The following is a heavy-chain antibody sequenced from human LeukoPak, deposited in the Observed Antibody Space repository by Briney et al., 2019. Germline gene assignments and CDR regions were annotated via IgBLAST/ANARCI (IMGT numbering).Heavy chain of an antibody. V-gene: IGHV3-48*04. D-gene: IGHD3-22*01. J-gene: IGHJ4*02. CDR2: ISSSGGII. CDR3: ARANHYDEGYYFDL. Sequence: GGSLRLSCAASGFTFSSYAMSWVRQAPGKGLEWVSQISSSGGIIHYADSVKGRFTVSRDNARNSLFLQMSSLRAEDTAVYYCARANHYDEGYYFDLWGQGTLVIVSS. CDR1: GFTFSSYA.